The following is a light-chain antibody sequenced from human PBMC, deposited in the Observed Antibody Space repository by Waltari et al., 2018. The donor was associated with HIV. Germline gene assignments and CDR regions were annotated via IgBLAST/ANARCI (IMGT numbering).Light chain of an antibody. CDR2: SDH. Sequence: QSVLTQPPSASGTPGQRVTISCSGSTSNIGTNTVNWYQQLPGTAPKRLTYSDHQRPSGVPGRFSGSKSDTSASLAISGLQSDDEANYYCATWDDSLNGPLFGGGTKLTVL. V-gene: IGLV1-44*01. CDR3: ATWDDSLNGPL. J-gene: IGLJ2*01. CDR1: TSNIGTNT.